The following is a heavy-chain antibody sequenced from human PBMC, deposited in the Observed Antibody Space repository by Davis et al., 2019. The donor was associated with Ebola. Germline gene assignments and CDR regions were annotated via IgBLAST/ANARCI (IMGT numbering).Heavy chain of an antibody. Sequence: GESLKISCAASGFTFSSYAMHWVRQAPGKGLEWVAVISYDGSNKYYADSVKGRFTISRDNSKNTLYLQMNSLRAEDTAVYYCAREGAGGDGYNRGYYFDYWGQGTLVTVSS. CDR2: ISYDGSNK. CDR3: AREGAGGDGYNRGYYFDY. V-gene: IGHV3-30-3*01. CDR1: GFTFSSYA. D-gene: IGHD5-24*01. J-gene: IGHJ4*02.